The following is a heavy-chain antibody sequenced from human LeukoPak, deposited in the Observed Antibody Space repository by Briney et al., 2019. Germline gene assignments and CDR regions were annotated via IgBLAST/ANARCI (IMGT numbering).Heavy chain of an antibody. CDR2: INHSGST. CDR1: GGSFSGYY. Sequence: PSETLSLTCAVYGGSFSGYYWSWIRQPPGKGLEWIGEINHSGSTNYNPSLKSRVTISVDTSKNQFSLKLSSVTAADTAVYYCARGPPRVGVPKSDPWGQGTLVTVSS. CDR3: ARGPPRVGVPKSDP. J-gene: IGHJ5*02. D-gene: IGHD1-26*01. V-gene: IGHV4-34*01.